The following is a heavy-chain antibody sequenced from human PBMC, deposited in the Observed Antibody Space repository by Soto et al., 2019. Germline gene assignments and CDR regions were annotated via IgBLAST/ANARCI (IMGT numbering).Heavy chain of an antibody. CDR1: GDTFNFYS. J-gene: IGHJ4*02. CDR2: VNPIVSMS. D-gene: IGHD3-10*01. V-gene: IGHV1-69*02. Sequence: QVQLVQSGAEVKRPGSSVKVSCKASGDTFNFYSINWVRQAPGVGLEWMGRVNPIVSMSNYAQKFQGRVTMTADKPTSRAYMELSSLSSEDTAIYYCASSYGSGYRAFDYWGQGALVTVSS. CDR3: ASSYGSGYRAFDY.